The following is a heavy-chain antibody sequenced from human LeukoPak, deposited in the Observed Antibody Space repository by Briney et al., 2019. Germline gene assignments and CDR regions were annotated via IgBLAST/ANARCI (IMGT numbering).Heavy chain of an antibody. J-gene: IGHJ3*02. CDR3: ARADGSGSYDAFDI. Sequence: SETLSLTCAVYGGSFSGYYWSWIRQPPGKGLEWIGEINHSGSTNYNPSLKSRVTISVDTSKNQFSLKLSSVTAADTAVYYCARADGSGSYDAFDIWGQGTMVTVSS. D-gene: IGHD3-10*01. CDR1: GGSFSGYY. CDR2: INHSGST. V-gene: IGHV4-34*01.